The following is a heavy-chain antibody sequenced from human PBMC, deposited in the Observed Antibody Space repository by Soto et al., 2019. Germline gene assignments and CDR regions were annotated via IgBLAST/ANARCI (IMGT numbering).Heavy chain of an antibody. J-gene: IGHJ4*02. CDR3: ARSRVGATDTSFDY. V-gene: IGHV1-3*01. CDR1: GYTFTSYA. CDR2: INAGNGNT. Sequence: XPVKVSCKASGYTFTSYAVQWVRQSPGQRLEWMGWINAGNGNTKYSQKFQGRVTITRDTSASTAYMELSSLRSEDTAVYYCARSRVGATDTSFDYCGQGTLVTVSS. D-gene: IGHD1-26*01.